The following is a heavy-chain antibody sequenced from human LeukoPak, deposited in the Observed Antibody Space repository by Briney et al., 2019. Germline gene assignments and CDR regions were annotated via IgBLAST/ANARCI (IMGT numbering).Heavy chain of an antibody. CDR3: AKGKYTTSSPLDY. CDR1: GFTFSSFG. Sequence: GGSLRLSCAASGFTFSSFGMSWVRQAPGKGLEWVSAISSTGGTAYYADSVKGRFTISRDNSKNTLYLQMNSPRAEDTAIYYCAKGKYTTSSPLDYWGQGTLVTVSS. J-gene: IGHJ4*02. CDR2: ISSTGGTA. V-gene: IGHV3-23*01. D-gene: IGHD6-6*01.